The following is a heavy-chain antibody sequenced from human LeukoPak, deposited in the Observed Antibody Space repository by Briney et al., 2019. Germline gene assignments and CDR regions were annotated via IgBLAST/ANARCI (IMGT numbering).Heavy chain of an antibody. CDR3: ARGGSSRGGLSY. D-gene: IGHD2-15*01. J-gene: IGHJ4*02. Sequence: SETLSLTCTVSGVSISSYYCSWIRQPPGKGLEWIGYINYNGGTNYNPSLKSRVTISVDTSKNQFSLKLSSVTAADTAVYYCARGGSSRGGLSYWGQGTLVTVSS. CDR1: GVSISSYY. V-gene: IGHV4-59*08. CDR2: INYNGGT.